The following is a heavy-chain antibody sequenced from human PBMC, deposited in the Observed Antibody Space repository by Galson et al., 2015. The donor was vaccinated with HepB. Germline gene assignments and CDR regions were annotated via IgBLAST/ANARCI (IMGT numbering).Heavy chain of an antibody. V-gene: IGHV3-11*04. CDR3: ARDSAIVGATTDYYYMDV. CDR2: ISSSGSTI. Sequence: SLRLSCAASGFTFSDYYMSWIRQAPGKGLEWVSYISSSGSTIYYADSVKGRFTISRDNSKNTLYLQMNSLRAEDTAVYYCARDSAIVGATTDYYYMDVWGKGTTVTVSS. D-gene: IGHD1-26*01. CDR1: GFTFSDYY. J-gene: IGHJ6*03.